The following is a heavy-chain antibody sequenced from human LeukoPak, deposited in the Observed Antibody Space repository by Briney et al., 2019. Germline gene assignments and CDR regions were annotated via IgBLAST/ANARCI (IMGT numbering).Heavy chain of an antibody. V-gene: IGHV1-69*13. D-gene: IGHD3-22*01. J-gene: IGHJ2*01. Sequence: SVKVSCKASGGTFSSYAISWVQQAPGQGLEWMGGIIPIFGTANYAQKFQGRVTITADESTSTAYMELSSLRSEDTAVYYCARDAPSYYYDSSGPLYWYFDLWGRGILVTVSS. CDR1: GGTFSSYA. CDR2: IIPIFGTA. CDR3: ARDAPSYYYDSSGPLYWYFDL.